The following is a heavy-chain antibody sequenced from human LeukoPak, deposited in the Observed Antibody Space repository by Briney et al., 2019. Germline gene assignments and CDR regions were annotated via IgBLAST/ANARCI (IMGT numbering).Heavy chain of an antibody. J-gene: IGHJ4*02. V-gene: IGHV4-39*01. CDR1: GGSISSNSYY. CDR2: IYYSGST. CDR3: ARTRYYYNSRSYGAPYYFDY. D-gene: IGHD3-10*01. Sequence: PSETLSLTCAVSGGSISSNSYYWGWIRQPPGKGLEWIGSIYYSGSTYYNPSLKSRVTISVDTSKNQFSLKLSSVTAADTAVYYWARTRYYYNSRSYGAPYYFDYWGQGTLVTVSS.